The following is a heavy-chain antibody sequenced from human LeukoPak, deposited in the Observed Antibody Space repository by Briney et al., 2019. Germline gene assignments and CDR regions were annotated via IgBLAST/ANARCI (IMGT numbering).Heavy chain of an antibody. CDR3: ARGLRCGGDCYYRYFDL. CDR1: GYTFTGYY. V-gene: IGHV1-2*02. CDR2: INPNSGGT. J-gene: IGHJ2*01. D-gene: IGHD2-21*02. Sequence: ASVKVSCKASGYTFTGYYMHWVRQAPGQGLEWMGWINPNSGGTNYAQKFQGRVTMTRDTSISTAYMELSRLRSDDTAVYYCARGLRCGGDCYYRYFDLWGRGTLVTVSS.